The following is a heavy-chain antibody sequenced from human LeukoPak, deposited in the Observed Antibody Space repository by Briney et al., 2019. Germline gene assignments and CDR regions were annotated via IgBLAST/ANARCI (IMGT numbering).Heavy chain of an antibody. Sequence: PGGSLRLSCAASGFTFDDYAMHWVRQAPGRGLEWVSGISWNSGSIGCADSVKGRFTISRDNAKNSLYLQMNSLRAEDMALYYCAKGGSGYSYGHPFDYWGQGTLVTVSS. CDR1: GFTFDDYA. D-gene: IGHD5-18*01. V-gene: IGHV3-9*03. CDR2: ISWNSGSI. CDR3: AKGGSGYSYGHPFDY. J-gene: IGHJ4*02.